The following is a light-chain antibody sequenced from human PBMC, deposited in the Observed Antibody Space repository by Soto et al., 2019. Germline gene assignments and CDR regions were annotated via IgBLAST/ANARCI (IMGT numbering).Light chain of an antibody. CDR2: GAF. V-gene: IGKV3-15*01. Sequence: EVVFTQAPVTLSLSAGEIVTLSCRASQSVSSNLAWYQQKPGQAPSLLIYGAFTRATGIPARFSGTGSGTEFTLTISSLQSEDFALYYCQQYNDWPLTFGQGTKVDIK. J-gene: IGKJ1*01. CDR3: QQYNDWPLT. CDR1: QSVSSN.